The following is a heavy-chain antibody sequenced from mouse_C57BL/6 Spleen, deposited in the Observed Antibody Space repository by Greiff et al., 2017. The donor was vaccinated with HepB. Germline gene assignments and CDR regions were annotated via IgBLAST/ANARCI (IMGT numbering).Heavy chain of an antibody. CDR1: GFTFSDYG. CDR3: ARPSYYSNWGFAY. Sequence: EVMLVESGGGLVKPGGSLKLSCAASGFTFSDYGMHWVRQAPEKGLEWVAYISSGSSTIDYADTVKGRFTISRDNAKNTLFLQMTSLRSEDTAMYYCARPSYYSNWGFAYWGQGTLVTVSA. V-gene: IGHV5-17*01. D-gene: IGHD2-5*01. CDR2: ISSGSSTI. J-gene: IGHJ3*01.